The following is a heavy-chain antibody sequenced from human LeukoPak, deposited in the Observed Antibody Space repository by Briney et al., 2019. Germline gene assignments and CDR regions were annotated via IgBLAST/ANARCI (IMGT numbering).Heavy chain of an antibody. CDR3: ARDRLDYYDSSGYSDY. CDR1: GYTFTSYG. Sequence: ASVKVSCKASGYTFTSYGISWVRQAPGQGLEWMGWISAYNGNTNYVQKLQGRVTMTTDTSTSTAYMELRSLRSDDTAVYYCARDRLDYYDSSGYSDYWGQGTLVTVSS. D-gene: IGHD3-22*01. J-gene: IGHJ4*02. CDR2: ISAYNGNT. V-gene: IGHV1-18*01.